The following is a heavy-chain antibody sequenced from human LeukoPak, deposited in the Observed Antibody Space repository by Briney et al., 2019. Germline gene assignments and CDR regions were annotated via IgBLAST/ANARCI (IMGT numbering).Heavy chain of an antibody. CDR2: ISAYNGNT. D-gene: IGHD2-8*01. CDR3: AREIEYCTNGVCFPWFDP. J-gene: IGHJ5*02. V-gene: IGHV1-18*01. CDR1: GYTFTSYG. Sequence: ASVKVSCKASGYTFTSYGISWVRQAPGQGLEWMGWISAYNGNTNYAQKLQGRVTMTTDTSTSTDYMELRRLRSDDTAVYYCAREIEYCTNGVCFPWFDPWGQGTLVTVSS.